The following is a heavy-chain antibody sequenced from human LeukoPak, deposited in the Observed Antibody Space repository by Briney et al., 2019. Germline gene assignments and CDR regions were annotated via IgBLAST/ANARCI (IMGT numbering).Heavy chain of an antibody. D-gene: IGHD3-10*01. Sequence: GGSLRLSCAASGFTFSSYAMNLVRQAPGKGLEWVSTISNSGDSTYYADSVKGRFTISRDNSKSTLYLQMNSLRAEDTAIYFCAKGSGNGYGSGPFDYWGQGTLVTVSS. J-gene: IGHJ4*02. V-gene: IGHV3-23*01. CDR2: ISNSGDST. CDR1: GFTFSSYA. CDR3: AKGSGNGYGSGPFDY.